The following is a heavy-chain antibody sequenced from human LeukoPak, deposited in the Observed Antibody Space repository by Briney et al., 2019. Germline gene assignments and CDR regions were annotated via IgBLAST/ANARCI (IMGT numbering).Heavy chain of an antibody. Sequence: ASVKVPCKASGYTFTGYYMHWVRQAPGQGLEWMGWINPNSGGTNYAQKFQGRVTMTRDTSISTAYMELSRLRSDDTAVYYCARGVLLRLRLGELSLRDRFDPWGQGTLVTVSS. J-gene: IGHJ5*02. V-gene: IGHV1-2*02. CDR1: GYTFTGYY. CDR2: INPNSGGT. D-gene: IGHD3-16*02. CDR3: ARGVLLRLRLGELSLRDRFDP.